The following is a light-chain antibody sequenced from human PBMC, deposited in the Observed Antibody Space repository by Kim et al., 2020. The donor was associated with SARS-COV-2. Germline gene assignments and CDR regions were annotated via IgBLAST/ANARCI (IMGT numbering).Light chain of an antibody. J-gene: IGKJ3*01. V-gene: IGKV1-16*01. Sequence: ASGGDRVTITCRASQDISNYLDWYQQKPGKAPKLLIYGASSLQSGVPSRFSGSGSGTDFTLTISSLQPEDFATYYCQQYNNLPFTFGPGTKVDIK. CDR1: QDISNY. CDR3: QQYNNLPFT. CDR2: GAS.